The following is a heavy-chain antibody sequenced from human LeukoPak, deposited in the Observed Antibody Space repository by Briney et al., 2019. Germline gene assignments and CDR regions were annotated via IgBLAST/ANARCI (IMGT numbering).Heavy chain of an antibody. CDR3: AKDWGDSSGYYYLKLDYFDY. J-gene: IGHJ4*02. V-gene: IGHV3-23*01. Sequence: GGSLRLSCAASGLTFSRYWLTWVRQAPGKGLEWVSAISGSGGSTYYADSVKGRFTISRDNSKNTLYLQMNSLRAEDTAVYYCAKDWGDSSGYYYLKLDYFDYWGQGTLVTVSS. D-gene: IGHD3-22*01. CDR2: ISGSGGST. CDR1: GLTFSRYW.